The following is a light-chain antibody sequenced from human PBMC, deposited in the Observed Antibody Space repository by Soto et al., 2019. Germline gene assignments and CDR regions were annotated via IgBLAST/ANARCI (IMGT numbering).Light chain of an antibody. V-gene: IGKV4-1*01. Sequence: DIVMTQSPDSLAVSLGERATINCKSSQSFLHTSNNKNYLAWYQQKPGQPPKLLIYWASTRESGIPDRFSGSGSGTDFTLTISSLQAEDLAVYYCQQYYTSPYTFGQGTRLEIK. CDR1: QSFLHTSNNKNY. CDR2: WAS. J-gene: IGKJ2*01. CDR3: QQYYTSPYT.